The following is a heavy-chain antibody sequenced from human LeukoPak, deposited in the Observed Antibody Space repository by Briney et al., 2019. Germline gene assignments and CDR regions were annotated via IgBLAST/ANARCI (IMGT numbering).Heavy chain of an antibody. J-gene: IGHJ6*02. CDR3: ARNKWEPDYYYGMDV. D-gene: IGHD1-26*01. V-gene: IGHV2-70*01. CDR2: IDWDDDK. CDR1: GFSLSTSGMC. Sequence: SGPTLVNPTQTITLTCTFSGFSLSTSGMCVSWIRQPPGKALEWLALIDWDDDKYYSTSLKTRLTISKDTSKNQVVLTMTNMDPVDTATYYCARNKWEPDYYYGMDVWGQGTTVTVSS.